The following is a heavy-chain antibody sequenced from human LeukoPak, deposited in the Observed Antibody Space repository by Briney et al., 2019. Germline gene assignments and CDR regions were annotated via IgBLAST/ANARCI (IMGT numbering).Heavy chain of an antibody. CDR3: ARGVLRYYDFWSGYPNWFDP. CDR2: INHSGST. J-gene: IGHJ5*02. CDR1: GGSISSYY. V-gene: IGHV4-34*01. Sequence: SETLSLTCTVSGGSISSYYWSWIRQPPGKGLEWIGEINHSGSTNYNPSLKSRVTISVDTSKNQFSLKLSSVTAADTAVYYCARGVLRYYDFWSGYPNWFDPWGQGTLVTVSS. D-gene: IGHD3-3*01.